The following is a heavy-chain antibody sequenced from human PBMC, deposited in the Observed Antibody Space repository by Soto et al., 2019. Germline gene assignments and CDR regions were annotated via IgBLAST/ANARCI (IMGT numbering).Heavy chain of an antibody. J-gene: IGHJ6*02. CDR1: GFTFSNAW. Sequence: GGSLRLSCAASGFTFSNAWMNWVRQAPGKGLEWVGRIKSKTDGGKTDYAAPVKGRFTITRDDSKNTLYLQMNSLKTEDTAVYYCTTDPYDLCSSTSCYGMDVWGQGTTVTVSS. CDR3: TTDPYDLCSSTSCYGMDV. V-gene: IGHV3-15*07. CDR2: IKSKTDGGKT. D-gene: IGHD2-2*01.